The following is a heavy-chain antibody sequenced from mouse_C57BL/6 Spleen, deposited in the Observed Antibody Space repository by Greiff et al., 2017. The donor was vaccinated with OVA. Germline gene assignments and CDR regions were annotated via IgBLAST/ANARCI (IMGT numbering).Heavy chain of an antibody. D-gene: IGHD2-2*01. CDR2: IYPSDSET. Sequence: QVQLQQPGAELVRPGSSVKLSCKASGYTFTSYWMDWVKQRPGQGLEWIGNIYPSDSETHYNQKFKDKATLTVDKSSNTAYMQLSSLTSEDSAVYYCARGGLRRYFDYWGQGTTLTVSS. CDR3: ARGGLRRYFDY. J-gene: IGHJ2*01. V-gene: IGHV1-61*01. CDR1: GYTFTSYW.